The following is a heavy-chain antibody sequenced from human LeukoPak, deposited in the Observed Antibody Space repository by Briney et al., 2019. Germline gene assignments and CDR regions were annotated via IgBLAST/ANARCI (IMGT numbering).Heavy chain of an antibody. J-gene: IGHJ4*02. CDR1: GFTVSSNY. CDR2: INHSGST. CDR3: ARGKGGFVY. Sequence: GSLRLSCAASGFTVSSNYMSWIRQPPGKGLEWIGEINHSGSTNYNPSLKSRVTISVDTSKNQFSLKLSSVTAADTAVYYCARGKGGFVYWGQGTLVTVSS. V-gene: IGHV4-34*01.